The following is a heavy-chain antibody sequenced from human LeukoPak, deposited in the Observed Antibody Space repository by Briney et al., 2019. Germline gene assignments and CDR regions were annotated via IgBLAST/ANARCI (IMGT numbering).Heavy chain of an antibody. CDR1: GASISSYY. J-gene: IGHJ4*02. Sequence: SETLSLTCTVSGASISSYYWSWIRQPAGKGLEWIARLYTSGGTDYNPSLKSRLTMSVDTSKNQFSLKLTSVTAADTAVYYCARLDWTGVPDCWGQGTLVTVSS. CDR3: ARLDWTGVPDC. D-gene: IGHD3/OR15-3a*01. CDR2: LYTSGGT. V-gene: IGHV4-4*07.